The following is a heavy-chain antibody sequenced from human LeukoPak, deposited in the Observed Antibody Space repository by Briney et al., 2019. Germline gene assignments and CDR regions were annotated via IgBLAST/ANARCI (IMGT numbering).Heavy chain of an antibody. V-gene: IGHV4-30-2*01. CDR2: IYHSGST. CDR1: GGSISSGGYY. Sequence: PSQTLSLTCTVSGGSISSGGYYWSWIRQPPGKGLEWIGYIYHSGSTYYNPSLKSRVTISVDRSKNQFSLKLSSVTAADTAVYYCARDRQLALGNWGQGTLVTVSS. D-gene: IGHD6-6*01. J-gene: IGHJ4*02. CDR3: ARDRQLALGN.